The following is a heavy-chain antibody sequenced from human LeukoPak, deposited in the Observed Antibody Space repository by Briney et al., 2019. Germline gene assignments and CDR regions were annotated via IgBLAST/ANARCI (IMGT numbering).Heavy chain of an antibody. J-gene: IGHJ4*02. D-gene: IGHD4-11*01. CDR3: ARSYSEYFDY. CDR2: ITSSSSTI. Sequence: PGGSLRLSCAASGFTFSSYSMNWVRQAPGKGLEWVSYITSSSSTIHYADSVKGRFTISRDNGKNSLFLQMNSLRAEDTAVYYCARSYSEYFDYWGQGALVTVSS. V-gene: IGHV3-48*04. CDR1: GFTFSSYS.